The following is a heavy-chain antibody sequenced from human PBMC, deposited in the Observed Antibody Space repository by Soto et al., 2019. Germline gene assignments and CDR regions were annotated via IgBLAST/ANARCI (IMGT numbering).Heavy chain of an antibody. Sequence: SETLSLTCAISGASVSSNSAAWNWIRQSPSRGLEWLGRTYYRSKWYNDYAVSVKSRITINPDTSKNQFSLQLNSVTPEDTAVYYCARERYDILTGYYLYYYYYMDVWGKGTTVTVSS. J-gene: IGHJ6*03. V-gene: IGHV6-1*01. CDR2: TYYRSKWYN. D-gene: IGHD3-9*01. CDR3: ARERYDILTGYYLYYYYYMDV. CDR1: GASVSSNSAA.